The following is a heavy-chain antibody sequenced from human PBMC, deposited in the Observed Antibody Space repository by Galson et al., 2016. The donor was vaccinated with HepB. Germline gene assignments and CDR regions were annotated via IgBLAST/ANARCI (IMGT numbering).Heavy chain of an antibody. Sequence: SLRLSCAASRFTFSSYAMSWVRQAPGKGLEWVSVISGSGGSTYYADSVKGRFTISRDNSKNTLYLQMNSLRAEDTAVYYCAKEGTIFGVVPYGMDVWAQGTKVTVSS. D-gene: IGHD3-3*01. CDR1: RFTFSSYA. J-gene: IGHJ6*02. CDR2: ISGSGGST. CDR3: AKEGTIFGVVPYGMDV. V-gene: IGHV3-23*01.